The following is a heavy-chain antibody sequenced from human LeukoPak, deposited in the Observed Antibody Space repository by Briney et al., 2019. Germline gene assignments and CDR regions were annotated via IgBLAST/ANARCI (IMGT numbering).Heavy chain of an antibody. V-gene: IGHV4-34*01. J-gene: IGHJ3*02. CDR2: INQIGST. CDR3: VRRGRGYCSSTSCYRAGAFDI. D-gene: IGHD2-2*02. CDR1: GGSFSGYY. Sequence: SETLSLTCAVYGGSFSGYYWSWIRQPPGKGLEWIGEINQIGSTNYNPSLKSRVTISVDTSKNQFSLKLSSVTAADTAVYYWVRRGRGYCSSTSCYRAGAFDIWGQGTMVTVSS.